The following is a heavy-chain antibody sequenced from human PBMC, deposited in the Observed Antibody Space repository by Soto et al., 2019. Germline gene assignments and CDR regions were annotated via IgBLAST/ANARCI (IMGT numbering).Heavy chain of an antibody. CDR1: GFTFSTYS. J-gene: IGHJ4*02. CDR2: ISSRSSTI. D-gene: IGHD4-17*01. CDR3: ARALGYGDHSNSFDS. Sequence: GGSLRLSCAASGFTFSTYSMNWVRQAPGKGLEWVSYISSRSSTIYYADSVKGRFTISRDNAKDSLYLQMNSLRAEDTAVYYCARALGYGDHSNSFDSWGQGTLVTVSS. V-gene: IGHV3-48*01.